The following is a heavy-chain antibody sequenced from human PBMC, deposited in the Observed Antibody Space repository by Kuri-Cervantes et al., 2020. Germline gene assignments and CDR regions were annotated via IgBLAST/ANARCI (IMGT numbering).Heavy chain of an antibody. J-gene: IGHJ4*02. CDR3: ARGQQLFDY. CDR2: ISDGGTTI. V-gene: IGHV3-48*03. Sequence: GGSLRLSCEASGFTVTTYGMNWVRQAPGKGLEWLSYISDGGTTIYYADSLKGRFTTSRDNAQNSLYLQMSSLRVEDTAIYYCARGQQLFDYWGQGTLVTVSS. CDR1: GFTVTTYG. D-gene: IGHD5-24*01.